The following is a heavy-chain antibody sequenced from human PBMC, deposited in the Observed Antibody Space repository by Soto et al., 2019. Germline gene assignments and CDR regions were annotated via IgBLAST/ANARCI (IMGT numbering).Heavy chain of an antibody. J-gene: IGHJ6*02. CDR1: GYSFTTYW. D-gene: IGHD6-6*01. CDR3: ARSGYSSSWEDNYYAMDV. CDR2: IYPGNSAT. V-gene: IGHV5-51*01. Sequence: PGESLKISCKGSGYSFTTYWIAWVRQMPGKGLEWMGIIYPGNSATKYSPSFQGQVTISADESIRTVYLHWSSLKASDTAMYFCARSGYSSSWEDNYYAMDVWGQGTTVTVSS.